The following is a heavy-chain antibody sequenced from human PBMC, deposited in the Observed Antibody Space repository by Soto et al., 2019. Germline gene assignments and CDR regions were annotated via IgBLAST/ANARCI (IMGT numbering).Heavy chain of an antibody. J-gene: IGHJ5*02. Sequence: PSETLSRTCTVSGGSISSGDYYWSWIRQPPGKGLEWIGYIYYSGSTYYNPSLKSRVTISVDTSKNQFSLKLSSVTAADTDVYYCARELRNWFDPWGQGTRVTVSS. V-gene: IGHV4-30-4*01. CDR1: GGSISSGDYY. CDR2: IYYSGST. CDR3: ARELRNWFDP. D-gene: IGHD4-17*01.